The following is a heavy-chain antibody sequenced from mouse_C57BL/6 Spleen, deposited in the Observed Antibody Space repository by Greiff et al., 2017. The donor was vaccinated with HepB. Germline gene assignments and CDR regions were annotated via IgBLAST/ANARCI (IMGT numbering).Heavy chain of an antibody. V-gene: IGHV1-19*01. Sequence: DVQLQESGPVLVKPGASVKMSCKASGYTFTDYYMNWVKQSHGKSLEWIGVINPYNGGTSYNQKFKGKATLTVDKSSSTAYMELNSLTSEDSAVYYCAREVLRGMDYWGQGTSVTVSS. CDR3: AREVLRGMDY. CDR2: INPYNGGT. CDR1: GYTFTDYY. D-gene: IGHD1-1*01. J-gene: IGHJ4*01.